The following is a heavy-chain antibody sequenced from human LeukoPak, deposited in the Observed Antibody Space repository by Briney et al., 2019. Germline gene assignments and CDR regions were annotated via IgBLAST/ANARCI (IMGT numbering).Heavy chain of an antibody. Sequence: GGSLRLSCAASGFTFSSYGMHWVRQAPGKGLEWVAVISYDGSNKYYADSVKGRFTISRDNAKNSLYLQMNSLRAEDTAVYYCARGGYSSGWALDWFDPWGQGTLVTVSS. J-gene: IGHJ5*02. CDR1: GFTFSSYG. V-gene: IGHV3-30*03. D-gene: IGHD6-19*01. CDR2: ISYDGSNK. CDR3: ARGGYSSGWALDWFDP.